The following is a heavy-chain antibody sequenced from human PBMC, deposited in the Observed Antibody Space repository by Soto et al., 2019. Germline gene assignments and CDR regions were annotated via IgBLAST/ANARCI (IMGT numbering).Heavy chain of an antibody. CDR3: VGSLMSRAMESFDY. Sequence: HVQLQESGPGLVKPSEPLSLTCSVSAGSISRYYWGWVRQSPGEGLEWIAHISYTVDASYNPSLKSRVTISLDTSKDQIALSLMSVTAADTAVYYCVGSLMSRAMESFDYWGQGTLVTVTS. D-gene: IGHD5-18*01. CDR1: AGSISRYY. V-gene: IGHV4-59*01. CDR2: ISYTVDA. J-gene: IGHJ4*02.